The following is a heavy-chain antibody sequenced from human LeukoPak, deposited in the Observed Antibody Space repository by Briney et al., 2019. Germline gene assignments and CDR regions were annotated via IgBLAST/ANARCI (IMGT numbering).Heavy chain of an antibody. CDR1: GGSISSSSYY. J-gene: IGHJ4*02. CDR3: ARESNIVVRVNFAVAGTFDY. Sequence: PSETLSLTCTVSGGSISSSSYYWGWIRQPPGKGLEWIGSIYYSGSTYYNPSLKSRVTISVDTSKNQFSLKLSSVTVADTAVYYCARESNIVVRVNFAVAGTFDYWGQGTLVTVSS. V-gene: IGHV4-39*07. CDR2: IYYSGST. D-gene: IGHD6-19*01.